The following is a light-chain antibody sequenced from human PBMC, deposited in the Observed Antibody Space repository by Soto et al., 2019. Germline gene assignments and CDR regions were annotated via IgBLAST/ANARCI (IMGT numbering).Light chain of an antibody. V-gene: IGKV3-11*01. CDR3: QQYGTSPWT. CDR1: QSVSSY. CDR2: GTS. J-gene: IGKJ4*02. Sequence: EIMWTQTPATLSFSPEGRATLSCRASQSVSSYLAWYQQKPGQAPCLVISGTSTRATGIPARFSGSGSGTDFSLIIGRLEPEDFAVYICQQYGTSPWTFGGGTKVDI.